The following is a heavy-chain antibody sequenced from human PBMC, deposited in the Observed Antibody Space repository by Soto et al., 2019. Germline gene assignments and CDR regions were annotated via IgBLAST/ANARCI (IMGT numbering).Heavy chain of an antibody. CDR3: ARGFPAYYYDSSGYSTTFGY. CDR2: INVGSGNT. CDR1: GYTYISYS. D-gene: IGHD3-22*01. V-gene: IGHV1-3*01. J-gene: IGHJ4*02. Sequence: ASVKVSCKASGYTYISYSMHWVRQAPGQRLEWMGWINVGSGNTNYSQNLQGRVTIYRDTSASTAYMELSRLRSDDTAVYYCARGFPAYYYDSSGYSTTFGYWGQGTLVTVSS.